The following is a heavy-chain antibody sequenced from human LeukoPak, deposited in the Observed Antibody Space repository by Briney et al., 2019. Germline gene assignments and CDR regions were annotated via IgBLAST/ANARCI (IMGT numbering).Heavy chain of an antibody. V-gene: IGHV4-31*03. CDR1: GGSISSGGYY. CDR3: ARLVSPGYDSSDRGRLQHFDY. Sequence: PSQTLSLTCTVSGGSISSGGYYWSWIRQHPGKGLEWIGYIYYSGSTYYNPSLKSRVTISVDTSKNQFSLKLSSVTAADTAVYYCARLVSPGYDSSDRGRLQHFDYWGQGTLVTVSS. CDR2: IYYSGST. D-gene: IGHD3-22*01. J-gene: IGHJ4*02.